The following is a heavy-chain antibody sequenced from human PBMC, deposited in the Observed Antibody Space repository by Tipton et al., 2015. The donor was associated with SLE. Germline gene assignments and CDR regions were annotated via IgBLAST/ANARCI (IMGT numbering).Heavy chain of an antibody. CDR3: ARLGAGRSVTPDWFDP. CDR1: GYSFTSYW. CDR2: IYPGDSDT. D-gene: IGHD3-3*01. J-gene: IGHJ5*02. Sequence: VQLVQSGAEVRKPGESLKISCKGSGYSFTSYWIGWVRQMPGKGLEWMGIIYPGDSDTRYSPSLQGQVTISAVKSINTAYLQWSSLEASDTAMYYCARLGAGRSVTPDWFDPWGQGTLVTVSS. V-gene: IGHV5-51*03.